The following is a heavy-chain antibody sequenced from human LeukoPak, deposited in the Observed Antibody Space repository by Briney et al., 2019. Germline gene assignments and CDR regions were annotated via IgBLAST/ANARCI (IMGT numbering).Heavy chain of an antibody. J-gene: IGHJ5*02. CDR3: ARDTYIVVVPAAMLSTAFDP. V-gene: IGHV1-2*02. D-gene: IGHD2-2*01. CDR2: INPNSGGT. Sequence: ASVKVSCKASGYTFTGHYMHWVRQAPGQGLEWMGWINPNSGGTNYAQKFQGRVTMTRDTSISTAYMELSRLRSDDTAVYYCARDTYIVVVPAAMLSTAFDPWGQGTLVTVSS. CDR1: GYTFTGHY.